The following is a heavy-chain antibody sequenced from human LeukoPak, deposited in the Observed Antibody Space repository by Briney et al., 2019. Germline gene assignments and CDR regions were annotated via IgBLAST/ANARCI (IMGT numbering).Heavy chain of an antibody. J-gene: IGHJ4*02. V-gene: IGHV4-39*07. CDR1: GDSMSSSGHY. CDR3: ARLRRDHADY. D-gene: IGHD2-2*01. CDR2: INHSGST. Sequence: SETLSLTCTVSGDSMSSSGHYWSWIRQPPGKGLEWIGEINHSGSTNYNPSLKSRVTISVDTSKNQFSLKLSSVTAADTAVYYCARLRRDHADYWGQGTLVTVSS.